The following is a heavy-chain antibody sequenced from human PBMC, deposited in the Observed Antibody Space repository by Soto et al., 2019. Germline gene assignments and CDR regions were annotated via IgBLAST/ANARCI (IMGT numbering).Heavy chain of an antibody. D-gene: IGHD3-22*01. CDR1: GFTFSSYG. Sequence: PGGSLRLSCAASGFTFSSYGMHWVRQAPGKGLEWVAVIWYDGSNKYYADSVKGRFTISRDNSKNTLYLQMNSLRAEDTAVYYCARVVFYYDEYYFDYWGQGTLVTVSS. V-gene: IGHV3-33*01. CDR3: ARVVFYYDEYYFDY. CDR2: IWYDGSNK. J-gene: IGHJ4*02.